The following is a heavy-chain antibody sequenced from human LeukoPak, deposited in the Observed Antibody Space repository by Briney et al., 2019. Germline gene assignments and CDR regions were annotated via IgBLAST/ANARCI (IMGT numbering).Heavy chain of an antibody. CDR3: TRARIQLWSDAFDI. J-gene: IGHJ3*02. D-gene: IGHD5-18*01. CDR1: GFTFGDYA. V-gene: IGHV3-49*04. Sequence: GRSLRLSCTASGFTFGDYAMSWVRQAPGEGLEWVGFIRSKAYGGTTEYAASVKGRFTISRDDSKSIAYLQMNSLKTEDTAVYYCTRARIQLWSDAFDIWGQGTMVTVSS. CDR2: IRSKAYGGTT.